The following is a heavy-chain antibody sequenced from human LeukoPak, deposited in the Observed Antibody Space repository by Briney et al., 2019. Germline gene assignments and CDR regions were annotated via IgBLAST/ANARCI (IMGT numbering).Heavy chain of an antibody. CDR2: MRYDGSKK. CDR3: AKGGSSQYYYYMDV. D-gene: IGHD6-6*01. V-gene: IGHV3-30*02. J-gene: IGHJ6*03. Sequence: PGGSLRLSCAASGFTFSSYGMHWVRQAQGKGREWGTFMRYDGSKKYYADSVKGRFTISRDNSKNTLYLQMNSLRPEDTAVYYCAKGGSSQYYYYMDVWGKGTTVTVSS. CDR1: GFTFSSYG.